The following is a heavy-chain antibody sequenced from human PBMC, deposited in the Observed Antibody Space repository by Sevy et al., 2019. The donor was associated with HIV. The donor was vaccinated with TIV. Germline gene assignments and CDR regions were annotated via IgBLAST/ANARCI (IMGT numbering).Heavy chain of an antibody. Sequence: GGSLRLSCAASGFSVSTNYMSWVRQAPGKGLEWVSVIYSAGNTYYADSVKGRFTISRDNSKNTVYLQINSLRAEDTAVYYCARETLSGYNLWGQGTLVTVSS. CDR2: IYSAGNT. CDR3: ARETLSGYNL. CDR1: GFSVSTNY. D-gene: IGHD5-12*01. V-gene: IGHV3-53*01. J-gene: IGHJ4*02.